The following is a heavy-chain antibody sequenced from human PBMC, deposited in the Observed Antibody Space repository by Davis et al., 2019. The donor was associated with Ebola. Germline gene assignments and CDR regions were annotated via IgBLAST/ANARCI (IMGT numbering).Heavy chain of an antibody. J-gene: IGHJ6*02. CDR3: ARVGSSKVYYYYYGMDV. Sequence: AASVKVSCKASGGTFSTYAISWVRQAPGQGLEWMGRIIPILGIANYAQKFQGRVTITADESTSTAYMELSSLRSEDTDVYYCARVGSSKVYYYYYGMDVWGQGTTVTVSS. CDR2: IIPILGIA. D-gene: IGHD6-13*01. CDR1: GGTFSTYA. V-gene: IGHV1-69*10.